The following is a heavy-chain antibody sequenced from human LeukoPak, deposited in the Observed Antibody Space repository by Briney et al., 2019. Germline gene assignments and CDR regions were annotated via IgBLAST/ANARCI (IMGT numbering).Heavy chain of an antibody. Sequence: SETLSLTCTVSGDSISSRSYYWGWIRQPPGKGLEWIGSIYYDQTTYYNPSLKSRVIISVDMSKNQFSLRLSSVTAADTAVYYCARSPYFDYWGQGTLVTVSS. CDR1: GDSISSRSYY. CDR2: IYYDQTT. CDR3: ARSPYFDY. J-gene: IGHJ4*02. V-gene: IGHV4-39*01.